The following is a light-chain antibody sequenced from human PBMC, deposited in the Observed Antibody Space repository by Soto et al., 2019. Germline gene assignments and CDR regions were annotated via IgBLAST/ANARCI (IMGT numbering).Light chain of an antibody. J-gene: IGKJ1*01. CDR1: QSVRSNY. CDR3: QQYGSTPPT. V-gene: IGKV3-20*01. CDR2: GAS. Sequence: EIVLTQSPVTLSLSPGERATLSCRASQSVRSNYLAWYQQQPGQAPRLIIYGASSRATDIPDRFSGSGSGTAFSLTISRLEPEDFAVYSCQQYGSTPPTFGQGTKVEIK.